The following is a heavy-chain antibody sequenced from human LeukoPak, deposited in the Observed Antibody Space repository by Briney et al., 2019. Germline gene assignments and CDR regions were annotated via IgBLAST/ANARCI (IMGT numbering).Heavy chain of an antibody. J-gene: IGHJ4*02. CDR2: IIPIFGTA. CDR3: ARDFSNYGLFDY. D-gene: IGHD4-11*01. V-gene: IGHV1-69*01. Sequence: GASVKVSCTASGGTFSSYAISWVRQAPGQGLEWMGGIIPIFGTANYAQKFQGRVTITADESTSTAYMELSSLRSEDTAVYYCARDFSNYGLFDYWGQGTLVTVSS. CDR1: GGTFSSYA.